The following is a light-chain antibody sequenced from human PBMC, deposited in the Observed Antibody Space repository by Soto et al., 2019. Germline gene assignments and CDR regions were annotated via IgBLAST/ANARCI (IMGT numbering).Light chain of an antibody. CDR3: QQYGSSPFT. J-gene: IGKJ3*01. CDR2: GAS. Sequence: EVVLTQSPATLSLSPGERVTLSCRASQSVGTYLAWYQQKPGQAPRLLIYGASSRATGIPDRFSGSGSGTDFTLTISRLEPEDFAVYYCQQYGSSPFTFGPGTKVDI. CDR1: QSVGTY. V-gene: IGKV3-20*01.